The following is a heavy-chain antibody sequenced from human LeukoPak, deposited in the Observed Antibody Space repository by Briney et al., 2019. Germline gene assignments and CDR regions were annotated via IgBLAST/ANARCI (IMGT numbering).Heavy chain of an antibody. CDR1: GFTFTSYE. CDR2: ISSSSSYI. D-gene: IGHD5-18*01. V-gene: IGHV3-21*01. Sequence: PGGSLRLSCAASGFTFTSYEMNWVRQAPGKGLEWVSSISSSSSYIYYADSVKGRFTISRDNAKNSLYLQMNSLRAEDTAVYYCARGDTAMVTVNYFDYWGQGTLVTVSS. CDR3: ARGDTAMVTVNYFDY. J-gene: IGHJ4*02.